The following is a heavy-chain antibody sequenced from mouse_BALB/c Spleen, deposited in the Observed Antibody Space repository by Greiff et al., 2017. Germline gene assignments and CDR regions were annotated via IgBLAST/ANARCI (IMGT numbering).Heavy chain of an antibody. CDR2: INPSSGYT. J-gene: IGHJ2*01. D-gene: IGHD1-1*01. V-gene: IGHV1-4*02. Sequence: VKLMESAAELARPGASVKMSCKASGYTFTSYTMHWVKQRPGQGLEWIGYINPSSGYTEYNQKFKDKTTLTADKSSSTAYMQLSSLTSEDSAVYYCTVVAEGFDYWGQGTTLTVSS. CDR3: TVVAEGFDY. CDR1: GYTFTSYT.